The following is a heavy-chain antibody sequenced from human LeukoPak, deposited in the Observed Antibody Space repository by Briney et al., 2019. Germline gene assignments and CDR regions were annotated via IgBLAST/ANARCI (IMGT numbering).Heavy chain of an antibody. J-gene: IGHJ6*03. CDR2: ISGSGGTT. Sequence: GGSLRLSCAASGFTFGTYVMSWVRQAPGKGLEWVSGISGSGGTTYYADSVKGRFTISRDNAKNTLYLQMNSLRAEDTAVYYCARGGGYYNFWSGDYYHYYYYMDVWGKGTTVTVSS. V-gene: IGHV3-23*01. CDR3: ARGGGYYNFWSGDYYHYYYYMDV. D-gene: IGHD3-3*01. CDR1: GFTFGTYV.